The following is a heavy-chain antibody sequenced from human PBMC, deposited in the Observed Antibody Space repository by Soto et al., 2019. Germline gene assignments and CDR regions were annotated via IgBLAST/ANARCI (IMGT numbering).Heavy chain of an antibody. CDR2: INAYKGAT. D-gene: IGHD3-3*01. CDR1: GFTFTSYG. V-gene: IGHV1-18*01. Sequence: ASVKVSCKASGFTFTSYGISWVRQAPGRGLEGMGWINAYKGATNYAQRFQGRVTMTTDTSSTTAYMELRSLRSDDTAVYYCARDRHGHTDFAPGGQGTLVPVS. CDR3: ARDRHGHTDFAP. J-gene: IGHJ5*02.